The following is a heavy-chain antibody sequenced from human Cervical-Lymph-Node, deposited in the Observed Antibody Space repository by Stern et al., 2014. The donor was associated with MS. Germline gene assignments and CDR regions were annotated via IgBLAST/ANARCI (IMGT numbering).Heavy chain of an antibody. Sequence: VQLVESGAGLDKTGGSLRLSCAASGFNFSAFYMTWMRQAPGKGLEWVSYVSTTVSTTYYADAVKGRFTISRDNAKNSVSLQMNSLRVEDTAVYYCVRWGAGNWFDPWGQGTLVTVSS. D-gene: IGHD3-16*01. V-gene: IGHV3-11*01. J-gene: IGHJ5*02. CDR3: VRWGAGNWFDP. CDR2: VSTTVSTT. CDR1: GFNFSAFY.